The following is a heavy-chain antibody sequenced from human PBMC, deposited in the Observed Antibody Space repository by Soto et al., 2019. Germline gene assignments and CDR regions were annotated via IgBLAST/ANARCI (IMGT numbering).Heavy chain of an antibody. V-gene: IGHV3-66*01. CDR2: IYSGGST. CDR1: GFTVSRNY. J-gene: IGHJ2*01. D-gene: IGHD4-17*01. CDR3: ARGDGDTSWFFDL. Sequence: EVQLVESGGGLVQPGGSLRLSCAASGFTVSRNYMSWVRQAPGKGLEWVSVIYSGGSTYYADSVKGRFTISRDNSKNTLYLQMNSLRAEDRAVYYCARGDGDTSWFFDLWGRGTLVTVSS.